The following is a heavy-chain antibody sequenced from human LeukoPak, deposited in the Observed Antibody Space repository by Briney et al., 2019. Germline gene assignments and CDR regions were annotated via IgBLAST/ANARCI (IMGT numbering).Heavy chain of an antibody. V-gene: IGHV3-23*01. D-gene: IGHD6-6*01. J-gene: IGHJ4*02. Sequence: GGSLRLSCGASGFPLSCYAMTRVPQAPAKVVERDSPITDSGGSTYHADSVKGRFTISRDNSKNTLFLQMNSLRVEDTAIYYCAKGSSSSRPYYFDFWGQGTLVTVSS. CDR3: AKGSSSSRPYYFDF. CDR1: GFPLSCYA. CDR2: ITDSGGST.